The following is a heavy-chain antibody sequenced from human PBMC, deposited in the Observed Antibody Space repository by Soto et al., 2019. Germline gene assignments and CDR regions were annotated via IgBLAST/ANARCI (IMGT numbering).Heavy chain of an antibody. D-gene: IGHD1-1*01. J-gene: IGHJ6*02. CDR1: GGSVSSGSYY. CDR3: AKEFGWELQLSHPYYNSGMDV. CDR2: IYYSGST. Sequence: SETLSLTCTVSGGSVSSGSYYWSWIRQPPGKGLEWIGYIYYSGSTNYNPSLKSRVTISVDTSKNQFSLQMDILRPEDTAVYYCAKEFGWELQLSHPYYNSGMDVWGQGTTVTVSS. V-gene: IGHV4-61*01.